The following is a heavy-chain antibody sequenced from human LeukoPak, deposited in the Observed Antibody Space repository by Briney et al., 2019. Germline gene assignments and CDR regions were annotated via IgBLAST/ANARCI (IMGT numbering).Heavy chain of an antibody. D-gene: IGHD5-12*01. CDR3: ARNYGGYDGTDY. V-gene: IGHV3-20*04. CDR1: GFTFDDYG. J-gene: IGHJ4*02. CDR2: ISWSGGST. Sequence: GGSLRLSCAASGFTFDDYGMSWVRQAPGKGLEWVSGISWSGGSTAYADSVKGRFSISRDHAKKSLYLQMNSLRVEDTALYYCARNYGGYDGTDYWGQGTLVTVSS.